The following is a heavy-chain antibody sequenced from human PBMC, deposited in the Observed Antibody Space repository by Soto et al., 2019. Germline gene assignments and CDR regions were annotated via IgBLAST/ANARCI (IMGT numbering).Heavy chain of an antibody. CDR3: ARDISSGYYYEPYYFDY. J-gene: IGHJ4*02. CDR2: FSAYNGNT. Sequence: QVQLVQSGAEVKKPGASVKVSCKASGYTFTSYGISWVRQAPGQGREWMGWFSAYNGNTNYAQKLQGRVTMTTETSINKGYMELRSLRSDDTAVYYCARDISSGYYYEPYYFDYWGQGTLVTVSS. CDR1: GYTFTSYG. V-gene: IGHV1-18*04. D-gene: IGHD3-22*01.